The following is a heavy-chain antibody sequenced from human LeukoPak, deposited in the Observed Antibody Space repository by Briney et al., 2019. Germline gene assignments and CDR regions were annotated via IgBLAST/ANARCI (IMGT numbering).Heavy chain of an antibody. CDR1: GFTFSSYA. Sequence: GGSLRLACAFSGFTFSSYAMSWVRQSPGRGLEWVSAISGSGGSTYYADSVKGRFTISRDNSKNTLYLQMNSLRAEDTAVYYCAKDRGVGDIVVVPAEAFDIWGQGTMVTVSS. V-gene: IGHV3-23*01. CDR3: AKDRGVGDIVVVPAEAFDI. CDR2: ISGSGGST. D-gene: IGHD2-2*01. J-gene: IGHJ3*02.